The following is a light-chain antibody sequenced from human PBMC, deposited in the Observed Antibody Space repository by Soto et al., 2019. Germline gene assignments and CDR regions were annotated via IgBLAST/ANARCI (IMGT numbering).Light chain of an antibody. J-gene: IGKJ1*01. CDR1: QTVGNDY. Sequence: EVVLTQSPGTLSLSPGERATLSCRSSQTVGNDYLAWYQQKPDQAPRLLIYDAFNRAAGIPDRFSGSGSVTDFTLTISRLEPEDFAVYYCQVYTTSPQTFGQGTKVELK. V-gene: IGKV3-20*01. CDR2: DAF. CDR3: QVYTTSPQT.